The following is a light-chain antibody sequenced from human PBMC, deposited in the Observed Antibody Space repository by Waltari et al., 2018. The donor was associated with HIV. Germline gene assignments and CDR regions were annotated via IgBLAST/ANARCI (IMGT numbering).Light chain of an antibody. CDR1: ALPRQY. J-gene: IGLJ3*02. V-gene: IGLV3-25*03. CDR3: QSPDNTTSYWV. CDR2: KDT. Sequence: SYELTQPPSVSVSPGQTARITCSGDALPRQYAYWYQQKPGQAPLLLIYKDTETPSRIPVRFSGSSSGTIVTLTSSGVHAEDEADYYCQSPDNTTSYWVFGGGTK.